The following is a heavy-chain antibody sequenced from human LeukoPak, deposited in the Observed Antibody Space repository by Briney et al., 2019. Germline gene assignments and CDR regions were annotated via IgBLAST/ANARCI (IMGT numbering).Heavy chain of an antibody. CDR3: ARQTDLDFVLVPAAVSFDY. CDR2: IYPDDSDT. J-gene: IGHJ4*02. D-gene: IGHD2-2*03. V-gene: IGHV5-51*01. Sequence: GESLKISCKGSGYSFSTYWIGWVRQMPGKGLEWMGIIYPDDSDTSYSPSFQGQVTISADKSINTAYLQWSSLKASDTAMYYCARQTDLDFVLVPAAVSFDYWGEGNLVTVSS. CDR1: GYSFSTYW.